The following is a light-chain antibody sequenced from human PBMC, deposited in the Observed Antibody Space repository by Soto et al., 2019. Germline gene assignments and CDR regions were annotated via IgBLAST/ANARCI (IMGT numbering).Light chain of an antibody. Sequence: EIVMTQSPATLSVSPGERATLSCRASQSVSSNLAWYQQKPGQAPRLLIYGTSDRATGTPDRFSGSGSGTDFTLTISRLEPEDFAVYYCQQYGSSTYTFGQGTKVDI. V-gene: IGKV3-20*01. J-gene: IGKJ2*01. CDR1: QSVSSN. CDR2: GTS. CDR3: QQYGSSTYT.